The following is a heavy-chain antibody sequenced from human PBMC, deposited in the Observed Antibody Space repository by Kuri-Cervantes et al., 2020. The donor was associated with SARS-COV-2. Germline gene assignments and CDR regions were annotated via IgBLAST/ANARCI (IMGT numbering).Heavy chain of an antibody. J-gene: IGHJ3*02. D-gene: IGHD3-22*01. Sequence: SQTLSLTCAVSGGSISSGGYYWSWIRQHPGKGLEWIGYIYYSVSTYYNPSLRSRVTISVDTSKNQFSLKLSSVTAADTAVYYCARDSLSYYDSSGYYLTDAFDIWGQGTMVTVSS. V-gene: IGHV4-31*02. CDR3: ARDSLSYYDSSGYYLTDAFDI. CDR1: GGSISSGGYY. CDR2: IYYSVST.